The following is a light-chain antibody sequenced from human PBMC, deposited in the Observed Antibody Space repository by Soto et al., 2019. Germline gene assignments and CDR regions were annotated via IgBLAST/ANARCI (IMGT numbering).Light chain of an antibody. CDR1: SSDIRGYNY. Sequence: QSALTQPASVSGSPGQSTTISCTGTSSDIRGYNYVSWYQQLPGEAPKLNIYDVSDRPSVVSTRFSGSKSGNTASLTISGLQAEDEGDYYCSSFTSRHTYVFGTGTKLTVL. J-gene: IGLJ1*01. CDR2: DVS. V-gene: IGLV2-14*01. CDR3: SSFTSRHTYV.